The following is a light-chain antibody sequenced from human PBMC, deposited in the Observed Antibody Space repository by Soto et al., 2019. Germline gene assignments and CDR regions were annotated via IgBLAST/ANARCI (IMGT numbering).Light chain of an antibody. V-gene: IGLV2-14*01. J-gene: IGLJ2*01. CDR3: SSYTSSSMV. CDR1: SSDVGGYNY. CDR2: EVS. Sequence: QSALTQPASVSGSPGQSITISCTGTSSDVGGYNYVSWYQQHPGRTPKLMIYEVSNRPSGVSNRFSGSKSGNTASLTIAGLQAEDEADYYCSSYTSSSMVFGGGTKLTDL.